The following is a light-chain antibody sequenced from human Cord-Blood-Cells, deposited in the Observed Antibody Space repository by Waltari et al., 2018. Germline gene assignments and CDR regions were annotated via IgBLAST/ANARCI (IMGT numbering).Light chain of an antibody. CDR3: CSYAGSSTVV. Sequence: QSALTQPASVSGSPGQSITISCTGTSSDVGSYNLVSWYQQHPGKAPKLMIYEGSKRPSGVSNRFSGSESGNTAYLTISWLQAEDEADYYCCSYAGSSTVVFGGGTKLTVL. J-gene: IGLJ2*01. CDR2: EGS. V-gene: IGLV2-23*01. CDR1: SSDVGSYNL.